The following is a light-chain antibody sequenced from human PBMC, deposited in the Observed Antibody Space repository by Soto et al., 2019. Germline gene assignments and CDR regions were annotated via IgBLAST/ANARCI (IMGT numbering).Light chain of an antibody. Sequence: EIVMTQSPATLSVSPGERATLSCRASQSVSSNLAWYQQKPGQAPRLLIYGASTRATGIPARFSGSGSGTEFTLTISSLQSEDFAVYYCQHYNDWPTFGQGTNLEIK. CDR2: GAS. CDR1: QSVSSN. J-gene: IGKJ2*01. V-gene: IGKV3-15*01. CDR3: QHYNDWPT.